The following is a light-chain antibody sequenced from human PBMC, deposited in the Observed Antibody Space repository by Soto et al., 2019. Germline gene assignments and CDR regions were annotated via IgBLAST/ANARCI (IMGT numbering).Light chain of an antibody. J-gene: IGKJ4*01. CDR3: QQTYSDIS. V-gene: IGKV1-39*01. CDR1: RTINTY. Sequence: DIQMTQSPSTLSASVGDTITITCRASRTINTYLNWFQQKPGEPPRLLIYGASTLHDGVPSRFSGSGSRADFTLTISGLQPEDFASYHCQQTYSDISYGGGTKVDIK. CDR2: GAS.